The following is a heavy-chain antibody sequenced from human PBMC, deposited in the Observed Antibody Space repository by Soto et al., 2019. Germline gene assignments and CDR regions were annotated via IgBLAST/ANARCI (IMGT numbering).Heavy chain of an antibody. J-gene: IGHJ6*03. D-gene: IGHD3-3*01. CDR3: ARQASDTIFGVVIQARYYYYYMDV. V-gene: IGHV4-39*01. CDR2: IYYSGST. Sequence: PSETLSLTCTVSGGSISSSSYYWGWIRQPPGKGLEWIGSIYYSGSTYYNPSLKSRVTISVDTSKNQFSLKLSSVTAADTAVYYCARQASDTIFGVVIQARYYYYYMDVWGKGTTVTVSS. CDR1: GGSISSSSYY.